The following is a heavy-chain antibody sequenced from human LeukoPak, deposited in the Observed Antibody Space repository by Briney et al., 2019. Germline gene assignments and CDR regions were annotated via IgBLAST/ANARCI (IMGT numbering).Heavy chain of an antibody. Sequence: GGSLRLSCAASGFTFSIYWMSWVRQAPGKGLEWVANIKQDGSEKYYVDSVKGRFTISRDNAKKSLYLQMDSLRAEDTAVYHCARVAGYCSSTSCYFGDFDYWGQGTLVTVSS. J-gene: IGHJ4*02. CDR3: ARVAGYCSSTSCYFGDFDY. D-gene: IGHD2-2*01. CDR1: GFTFSIYW. V-gene: IGHV3-7*01. CDR2: IKQDGSEK.